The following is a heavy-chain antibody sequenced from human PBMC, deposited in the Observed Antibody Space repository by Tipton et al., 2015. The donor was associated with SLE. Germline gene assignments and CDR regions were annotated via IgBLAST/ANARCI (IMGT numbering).Heavy chain of an antibody. CDR3: ASSAVGYRNFDS. CDR1: VESFRGYD. Sequence: TLSLTCAVYVESFRGYDWTWIRQPPGKGLEWIGEIDHSGSTNYNPSLKGRVTISVDTSKNHFSLNLRSVTAADTAVYFCASSAVGYRNFDSWGQGILVTVSS. D-gene: IGHD5-12*01. J-gene: IGHJ4*02. V-gene: IGHV4-34*01. CDR2: IDHSGST.